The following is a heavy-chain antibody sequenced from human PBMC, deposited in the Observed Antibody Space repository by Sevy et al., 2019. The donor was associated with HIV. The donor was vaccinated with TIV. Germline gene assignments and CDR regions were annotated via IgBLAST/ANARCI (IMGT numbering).Heavy chain of an antibody. V-gene: IGHV3-30*02. J-gene: IGHJ4*02. D-gene: IGHD2-15*01. CDR2: IRYDGSQK. CDR1: GFTFSSYG. Sequence: GGSLRLSCAASGFTFSSYGMHWVRRAPGKGMEWVALIRYDGSQKYYADYVKGRFTISRNNSKNMLYLQMNSLRAEDTAVYYCPKEADISGHKHDNFDNWGQCYLLTVSS. CDR3: PKEADISGHKHDNFDN.